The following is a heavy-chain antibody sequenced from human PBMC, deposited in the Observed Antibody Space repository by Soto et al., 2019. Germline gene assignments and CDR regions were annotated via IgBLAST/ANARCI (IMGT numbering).Heavy chain of an antibody. Sequence: GGSLRLSCAASGFTFSSYGMHWVRQAPGKGLEWVAVISYDGSNKYYADSVKGRFTISRDNSKNTLYLQMNSLRAEDTAVYYCAKISGSRDYYFDYWGQGTLVTAPQ. CDR2: ISYDGSNK. J-gene: IGHJ4*02. V-gene: IGHV3-30*18. CDR1: GFTFSSYG. CDR3: AKISGSRDYYFDY.